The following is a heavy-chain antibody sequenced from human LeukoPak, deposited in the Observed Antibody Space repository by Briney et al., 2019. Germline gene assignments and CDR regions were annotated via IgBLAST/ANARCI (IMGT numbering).Heavy chain of an antibody. V-gene: IGHV5-51*01. Sequence: TGESLKISCKGSGYSFTSYWIGWVRQMPGKGLEWVGIIYPGDSDTRYSPSFQGQVTISADKSISTAYLQWSSLKASDTAMYYCARHEPYYYDSSGSWDYYGMDVWGQGTTVTVSS. CDR1: GYSFTSYW. J-gene: IGHJ6*02. D-gene: IGHD3-22*01. CDR2: IYPGDSDT. CDR3: ARHEPYYYDSSGSWDYYGMDV.